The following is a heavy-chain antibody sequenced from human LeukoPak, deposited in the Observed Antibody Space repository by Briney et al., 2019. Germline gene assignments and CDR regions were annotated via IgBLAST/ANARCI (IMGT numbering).Heavy chain of an antibody. V-gene: IGHV3-21*01. D-gene: IGHD5-24*01. Sequence: GGSLRLSCAASGFTFSSYSMNWVRQAPGKGLEWVSSISSSSSYIYYADSVKGRFTISRDNSKNTLYLQMNSLRAEDTAVYYCAGQGWRWLQGNYFDYWGQGTLVTVSS. CDR3: AGQGWRWLQGNYFDY. CDR1: GFTFSSYS. J-gene: IGHJ4*02. CDR2: ISSSSSYI.